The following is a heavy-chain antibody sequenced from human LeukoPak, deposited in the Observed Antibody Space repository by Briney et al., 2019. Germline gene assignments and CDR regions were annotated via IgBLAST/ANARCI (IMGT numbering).Heavy chain of an antibody. V-gene: IGHV3-23*01. J-gene: IGHJ3*02. CDR1: GFTFSSYA. Sequence: GGSLRLSCAASGFTFSSYAMSWVRQAPGKGLEWVSAISGSGGSTYYADSVKGRFTISRDNSKNTLYLQMNSLRAEDTAVYYCARDGDWGFGEFVGAFDIWGQGTMVTVPS. CDR3: ARDGDWGFGEFVGAFDI. CDR2: ISGSGGST. D-gene: IGHD3-10*01.